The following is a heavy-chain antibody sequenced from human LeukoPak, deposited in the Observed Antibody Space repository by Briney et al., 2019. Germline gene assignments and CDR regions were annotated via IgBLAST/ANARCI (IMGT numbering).Heavy chain of an antibody. D-gene: IGHD5-24*01. J-gene: IGHJ4*02. V-gene: IGHV3-48*01. CDR1: GFTFSSHS. CDR2: ISSSSNPI. Sequence: GGSLRLSCAASGFTFSSHSMNWVRQAPGRGLEWVSYISSSSNPIYYTDSVKGRFTISRDNAKNSLYLQMNSLRAEDTAVYYCAKSQARGGISGTIMAIVDSWGQGALVTVSS. CDR3: AKSQARGGISGTIMAIVDS.